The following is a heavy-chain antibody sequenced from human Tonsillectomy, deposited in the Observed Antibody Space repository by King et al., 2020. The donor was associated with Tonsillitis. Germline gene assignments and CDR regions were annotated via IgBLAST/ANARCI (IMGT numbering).Heavy chain of an antibody. CDR1: GFTFSNYW. CDR2: IDNDGNNI. V-gene: IGHV3-74*01. D-gene: IGHD3-10*01. CDR3: ARVTYRGVI. Sequence: VQLVESGGGLVQPGGSLRLSCAASGFTFSNYWMHWVRQAPGKGLVWVSRIDNDGNNINYADSVKGRFTISRDNAKNTLSLQMNSLRAEDTAVYFCARVTYRGVIWGQGTLVTVSS. J-gene: IGHJ4*02.